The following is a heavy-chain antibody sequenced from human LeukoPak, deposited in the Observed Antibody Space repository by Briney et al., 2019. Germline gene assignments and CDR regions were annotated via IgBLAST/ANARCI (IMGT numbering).Heavy chain of an antibody. CDR3: AKVITYYYDSSGYYPDY. J-gene: IGHJ4*02. CDR1: GFTFSSHG. CDR2: ISYDGSNK. V-gene: IGHV3-30*18. D-gene: IGHD3-22*01. Sequence: GSLRLSCAASGFTFSSHGMHWVRQAPGKGLEWVAVISYDGSNKYYADSVKGRFTISRDNSKNTLYLQMNSLRAEDTAVYYCAKVITYYYDSSGYYPDYWGQGTLVTVSS.